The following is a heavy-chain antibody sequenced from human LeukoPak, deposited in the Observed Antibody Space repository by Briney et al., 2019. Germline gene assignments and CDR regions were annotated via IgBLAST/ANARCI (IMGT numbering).Heavy chain of an antibody. Sequence: KPSETLSLTRTVSGGSISIYYWSWIRQPPGKGLEWIGYIYNSGSTNYSPSLKSRVTISVDTSKNQFSLKLTSVTAADTAVYYCARDRELGYWGQGALITVSS. J-gene: IGHJ4*02. CDR2: IYNSGST. V-gene: IGHV4-59*01. CDR1: GGSISIYY. CDR3: ARDRELGY. D-gene: IGHD3-10*01.